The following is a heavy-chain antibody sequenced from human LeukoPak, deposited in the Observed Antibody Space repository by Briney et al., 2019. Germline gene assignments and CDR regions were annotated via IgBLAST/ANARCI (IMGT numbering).Heavy chain of an antibody. J-gene: IGHJ4*02. CDR1: GYTFTGYY. Sequence: ASVKVSCKASGYTFTGYYMHWVRQAPGQGLEWMGWINPNSGGTNYPQKLQGRVTMTTDTSTSTAYMELRSLRSDDTALYYCATEGGWQPTDYGDHVYWGQGTLVIVSS. V-gene: IGHV1-2*02. D-gene: IGHD4-17*01. CDR3: ATEGGWQPTDYGDHVY. CDR2: INPNSGGT.